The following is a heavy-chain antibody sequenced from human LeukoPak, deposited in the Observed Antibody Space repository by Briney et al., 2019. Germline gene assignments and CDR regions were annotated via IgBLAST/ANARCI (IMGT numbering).Heavy chain of an antibody. CDR3: AKYKLSNYYYYGMDV. CDR1: GFTFSSYA. CDR2: ISGSGGST. J-gene: IGHJ6*02. V-gene: IGHV3-23*01. Sequence: PGGSLRLSCAASGFTFSSYAMSWVRQAPGKGLEWVSAISGSGGSTYYADSVKGRFTISRDNSKNTLYLQMNSLRAEDTAVYYCAKYKLSNYYYYGMDVWGQGTTVTVSS. D-gene: IGHD1-14*01.